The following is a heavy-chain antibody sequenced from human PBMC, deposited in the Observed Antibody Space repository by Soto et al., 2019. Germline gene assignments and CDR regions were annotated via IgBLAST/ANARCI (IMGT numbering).Heavy chain of an antibody. Sequence: ASVKVSCKASGYTFTDYYMHWVRQAPGQGPEWMGWINPNSGDTNYAQKFQGWVTMTRDTSNSTAYMELSRLTSDDTAVYYCARDQLPDYYYYGMDVWGQGTTVTV. CDR3: ARDQLPDYYYYGMDV. D-gene: IGHD1-26*01. J-gene: IGHJ6*02. V-gene: IGHV1-2*04. CDR1: GYTFTDYY. CDR2: INPNSGDT.